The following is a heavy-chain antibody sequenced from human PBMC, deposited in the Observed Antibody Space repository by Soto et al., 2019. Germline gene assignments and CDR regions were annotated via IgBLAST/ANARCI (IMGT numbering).Heavy chain of an antibody. D-gene: IGHD2-2*01. CDR1: GGTFSSYT. CDR3: ASYCSSTSCYRYFDY. V-gene: IGHV1-69*02. J-gene: IGHJ4*02. CDR2: IIPILGIA. Sequence: ASVKVSCKASGGTFSSYTISWVRQAPGQGLEWMGRIIPILGIANYAQKFQGRVTITADKSTSTAYMELSSLRSEDTAVYYCASYCSSTSCYRYFDYWGQGTLVTVSS.